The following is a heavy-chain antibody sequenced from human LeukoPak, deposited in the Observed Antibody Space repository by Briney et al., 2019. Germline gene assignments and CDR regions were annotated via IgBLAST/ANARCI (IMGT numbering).Heavy chain of an antibody. CDR3: ASYRRGGWYYFDY. J-gene: IGHJ4*02. Sequence: SETLSLTCTVSGGSISSSSYYWGWIRQPPGKALVWIGSIYYSRSTYYNPSLKSRVTISVDTSKNQFSLKLSSVTAADTAVYYCASYRRGGWYYFDYWGQGTLVTVSS. V-gene: IGHV4-39*07. CDR2: IYYSRST. D-gene: IGHD6-19*01. CDR1: GGSISSSSYY.